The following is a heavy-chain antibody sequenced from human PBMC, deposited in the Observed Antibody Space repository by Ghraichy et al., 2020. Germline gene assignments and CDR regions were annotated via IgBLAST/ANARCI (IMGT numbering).Heavy chain of an antibody. CDR1: GFIFSDHY. Sequence: GGSLRLSCAASGFIFSDHYMDWVRQAPGKGLEWVGRTRNKVNSYTTEYAASVKGRFSISRDESKNSMDLQMNSLKIEDTAVYFCARGASGGRVPNYYGMDVWGQGTTVTVSS. CDR2: TRNKVNSYTT. D-gene: IGHD3-10*01. J-gene: IGHJ6*02. V-gene: IGHV3-72*01. CDR3: ARGASGGRVPNYYGMDV.